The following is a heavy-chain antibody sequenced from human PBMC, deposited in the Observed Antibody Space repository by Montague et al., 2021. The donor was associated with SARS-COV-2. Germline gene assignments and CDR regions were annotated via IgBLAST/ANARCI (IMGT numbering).Heavy chain of an antibody. J-gene: IGHJ3*02. CDR1: GASVGSSD. CDR2: FYSVGST. Sequence: SETLSLTCTVSGASVGSSDWGWIRQSPGKGLEWIGYFYSVGSTGYNPSLKSRVSISRDTSKNQSSLKVRSVTAADTAVYYCARETMTADAFDIWGQGTMVTVSS. V-gene: IGHV4-59*02. D-gene: IGHD1-14*01. CDR3: ARETMTADAFDI.